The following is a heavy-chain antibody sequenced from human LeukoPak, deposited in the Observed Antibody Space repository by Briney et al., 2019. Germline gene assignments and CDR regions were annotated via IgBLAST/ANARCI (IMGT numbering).Heavy chain of an antibody. J-gene: IGHJ4*02. CDR3: AKDIYYDSSGPNFDY. CDR2: IKQDGSEK. Sequence: GGSLRLSCAASGFTVSSNYMSWVRQAPGKGLEWVANIKQDGSEKYYVDSVKGRFTISRDNAKNSLYLQMNSLRAEDTALYYCAKDIYYDSSGPNFDYWGQGTLVTVSS. V-gene: IGHV3-7*03. D-gene: IGHD3-22*01. CDR1: GFTVSSNY.